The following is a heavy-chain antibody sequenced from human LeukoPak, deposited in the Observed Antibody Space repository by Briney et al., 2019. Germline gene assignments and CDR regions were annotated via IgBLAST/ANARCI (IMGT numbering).Heavy chain of an antibody. J-gene: IGHJ4*02. CDR3: ARGYFDSSGHSNPFDY. V-gene: IGHV4-59*01. CDR2: IHYSGTT. D-gene: IGHD3-22*01. CDR1: GGTISSSY. Sequence: SETLSLTCSVSGGTISSSYWSWMRQPPGKGLEWIGYIHYSGTTKYNPSLQSRVTISVDTSKNQFSLNLRSVTAADTAVYYCARGYFDSSGHSNPFDYWGQGTLVTVSS.